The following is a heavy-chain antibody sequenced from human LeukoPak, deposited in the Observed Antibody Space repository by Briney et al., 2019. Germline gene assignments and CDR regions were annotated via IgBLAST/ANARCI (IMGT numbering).Heavy chain of an antibody. V-gene: IGHV3-21*01. CDR2: ISSSSSYI. D-gene: IGHD3-10*01. CDR3: ARDFGPMVYFDY. Sequence: PGVSLRLCCAASGFTLRSYSMNWARQAQGKGLEWVSSISSSSSYIYYADSVKGRFTISRDNAKNSLYLQMNSLRAEDTAVYYCARDFGPMVYFDYWGQGTLVTVSS. CDR1: GFTLRSYS. J-gene: IGHJ4*02.